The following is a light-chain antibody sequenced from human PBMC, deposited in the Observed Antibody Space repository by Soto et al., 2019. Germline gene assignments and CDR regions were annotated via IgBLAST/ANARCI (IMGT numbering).Light chain of an antibody. J-gene: IGKJ2*01. V-gene: IGKV3-20*01. Sequence: EIVLTQSPGTLSLSPGERATLSCRTSESVTSTYLAWYQQKPGQPPRLLIYGASSRATGIPDRFSGSGSGTDFTLTISRREPEDFAVYYCKLFGSSPRYTFGQGTKLEIK. CDR3: KLFGSSPRYT. CDR1: ESVTSTY. CDR2: GAS.